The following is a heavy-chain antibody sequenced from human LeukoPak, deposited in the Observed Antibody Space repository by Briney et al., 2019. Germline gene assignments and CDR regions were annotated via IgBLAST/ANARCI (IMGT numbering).Heavy chain of an antibody. CDR3: AKGDVVTAIFPLDY. CDR2: ISGSGGTT. J-gene: IGHJ4*02. D-gene: IGHD5-12*01. V-gene: IGHV3-23*01. Sequence: GGSLRLSCAASGFTFSSYAMSCVVQAPGKGLEWVSGISGSGGTTYYADSVQGRFTISRDNSKKTLFLQMSSLRAEDTAVYYCAKGDVVTAIFPLDYWGQGTLVSVSS. CDR1: GFTFSSYA.